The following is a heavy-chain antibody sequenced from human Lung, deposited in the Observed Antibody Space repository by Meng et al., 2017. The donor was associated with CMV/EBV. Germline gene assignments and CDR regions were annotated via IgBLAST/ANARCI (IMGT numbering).Heavy chain of an antibody. CDR2: VYYDGST. J-gene: IGHJ4*02. CDR1: RGSVTSSSSY. V-gene: IGHV4-61*01. Sequence: SETLSLTCTVSRGSVTSSSSYWTWIRQPPGKGLEWIGYVYYDGSTNYNPSLKSRVTISLDTSKNQFSLDLRSVTAADTAVYYCPREDEEGGYFDNWGQGTLVIVSS. CDR3: PREDEEGGYFDN. D-gene: IGHD3-16*01.